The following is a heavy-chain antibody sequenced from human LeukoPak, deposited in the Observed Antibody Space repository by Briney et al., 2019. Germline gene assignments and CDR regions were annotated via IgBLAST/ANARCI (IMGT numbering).Heavy chain of an antibody. D-gene: IGHD1-26*01. Sequence: PGGSLRLSCAASGFTFSSYWMSWVRQAPGKGLEWVANIKQDGSEKYYVDSVKGRFTISRDNAKNSLYLQMNSLRAEDTAVYYCAKDPHYSGSLNYYYYGMDVWGQGTTVTVSS. CDR2: IKQDGSEK. CDR1: GFTFSSYW. CDR3: AKDPHYSGSLNYYYYGMDV. V-gene: IGHV3-7*01. J-gene: IGHJ6*02.